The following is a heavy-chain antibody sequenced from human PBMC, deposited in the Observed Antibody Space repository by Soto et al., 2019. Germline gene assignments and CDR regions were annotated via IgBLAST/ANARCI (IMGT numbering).Heavy chain of an antibody. D-gene: IGHD6-6*01. Sequence: XETLYLTCTVSGCSINDFYWSWIRQPPGKGLEWIGYIYYSGSTDYNPSLKSRVTISVDPSKTQFSLNLRSVNTADTAVYYCARLGGVAARTFDYWGQGTLVTVSS. CDR3: ARLGGVAARTFDY. CDR2: IYYSGST. CDR1: GCSINDFY. V-gene: IGHV4-59*12. J-gene: IGHJ4*02.